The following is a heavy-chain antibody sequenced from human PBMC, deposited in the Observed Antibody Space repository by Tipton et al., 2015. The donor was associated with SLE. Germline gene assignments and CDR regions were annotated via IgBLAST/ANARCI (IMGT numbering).Heavy chain of an antibody. V-gene: IGHV1-2*02. CDR1: GYTFTGYY. D-gene: IGHD6-13*01. J-gene: IGHJ3*02. Sequence: SGPEVKKPGASVKVSCKASGYTFTGYYMHWVRQAPGQGLEWMGWINPNRGGTNYAQKFQGRVTMTRDTSISTAYMELSRLRSDDTAVYYCARLAPGYSSSWTGDAFDIWGQGTMVAVSS. CDR3: ARLAPGYSSSWTGDAFDI. CDR2: INPNRGGT.